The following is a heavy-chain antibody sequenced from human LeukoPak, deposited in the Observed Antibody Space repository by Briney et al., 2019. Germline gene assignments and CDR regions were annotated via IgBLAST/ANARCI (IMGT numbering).Heavy chain of an antibody. D-gene: IGHD3-16*01. CDR3: ARGWGHDAFDI. CDR2: INPNSGDT. CDR1: GHTFTGYY. V-gene: IGHV1-2*02. J-gene: IGHJ3*02. Sequence: ASVKVSCKASGHTFTGYYMHWVRQAPGQGLEWMGWINPNSGDTNYAQKFQGRVTMTRDTSISTAYMELSRLRSDDTAVYYCARGWGHDAFDIWGQGTMVTVSS.